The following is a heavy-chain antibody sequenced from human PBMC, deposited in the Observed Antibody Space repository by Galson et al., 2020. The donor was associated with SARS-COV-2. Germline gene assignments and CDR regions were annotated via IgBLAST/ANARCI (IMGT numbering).Heavy chain of an antibody. J-gene: IGHJ2*01. D-gene: IGHD7-27*01. V-gene: IGHV1-2*04. Sequence: ASVKVSCTASGYTFTGYYMHWVRQAPGQGLEWMGWINPDSGGTNYAQKFQDWVTMTRDTYITTAYMELSRPRSDDTAVYYCARGSNNWGRGFFDLWGRGTLVTVSS. CDR1: GYTFTGYY. CDR3: ARGSNNWGRGFFDL. CDR2: INPDSGGT.